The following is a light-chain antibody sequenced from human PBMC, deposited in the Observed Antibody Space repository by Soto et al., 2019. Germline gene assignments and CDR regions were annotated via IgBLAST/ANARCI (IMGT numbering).Light chain of an antibody. CDR1: QSVSSSY. V-gene: IGKV3-20*01. CDR3: QQYGSSPPIT. J-gene: IGKJ3*01. Sequence: EIVLTQSPGTLSLSPGERATLSCRASQSVSSSYLAWYQQKPGQAPRLLIYGASSRATGIPDRFSGRGSGTDFTLTISGLEPEDFAVYYCQQYGSSPPITFGPGTKVDIK. CDR2: GAS.